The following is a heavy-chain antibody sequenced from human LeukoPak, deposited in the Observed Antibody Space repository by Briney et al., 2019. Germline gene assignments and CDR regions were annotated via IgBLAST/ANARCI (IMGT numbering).Heavy chain of an antibody. CDR3: SLYSSSSDY. Sequence: SETLSLTCTVSGGSTSSYYWSWIRQPSGKGLEWIGFIYDSGSTYYNPSLKSRVTISVDTSKNQFSLKLSSVTAADTAMYYCSLYSSSSDYWGQGTLVTVSS. V-gene: IGHV4-59*01. J-gene: IGHJ4*02. CDR2: IYDSGST. CDR1: GGSTSSYY. D-gene: IGHD6-6*01.